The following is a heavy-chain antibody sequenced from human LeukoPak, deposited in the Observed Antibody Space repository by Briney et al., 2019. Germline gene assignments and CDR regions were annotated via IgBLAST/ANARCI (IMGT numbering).Heavy chain of an antibody. Sequence: GGSLRLSCAASGFTFSSYWMNWVRQAPGKGLEWVANIKKDGSEEFYVDSVKGRFTISRDNAKNSLYLQVNSLRAEDTAVYCARAVSSGYYNLYFDYWGQGTLVTVSS. CDR3: ARAVSSGYYNLYFDY. D-gene: IGHD3-22*01. CDR1: GFTFSSYW. CDR2: IKKDGSEE. J-gene: IGHJ4*02. V-gene: IGHV3-7*04.